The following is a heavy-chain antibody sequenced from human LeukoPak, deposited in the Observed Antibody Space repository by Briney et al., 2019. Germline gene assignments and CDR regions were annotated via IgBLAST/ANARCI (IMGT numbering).Heavy chain of an antibody. Sequence: SETLSLTCTVSGGSISISSYYWGWVRQPPGKGLEWIGSIYYSGSTYYNPSLKSRVTISVDTSKNQFSLKLTSVTAADTAVYFCANFCTNAVCPLDPWGQGTLVTVSS. D-gene: IGHD2-8*01. J-gene: IGHJ5*02. CDR3: ANFCTNAVCPLDP. CDR1: GGSISISSYY. V-gene: IGHV4-39*07. CDR2: IYYSGST.